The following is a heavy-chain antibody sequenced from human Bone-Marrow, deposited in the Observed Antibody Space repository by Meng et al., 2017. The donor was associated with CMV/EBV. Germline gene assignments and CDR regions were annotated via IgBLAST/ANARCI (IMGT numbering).Heavy chain of an antibody. CDR2: INTDERTT. V-gene: IGHV3-74*01. CDR3: ARGGGTAGLRDL. Sequence: GESLKISCVASGFTLNGYWMNWVRQAPGEGLVWVSGINTDERTTAYADSVKGRFTISRDNAKKTVYLQMNSLRDEGTAVYYCARGGGTAGLRDLWGRGTLVTVSS. D-gene: IGHD6-13*01. CDR1: GFTLNGYW. J-gene: IGHJ2*01.